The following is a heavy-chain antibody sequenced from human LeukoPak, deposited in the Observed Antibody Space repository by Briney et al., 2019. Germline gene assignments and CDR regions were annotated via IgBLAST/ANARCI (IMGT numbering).Heavy chain of an antibody. D-gene: IGHD6-6*01. J-gene: IGHJ4*02. V-gene: IGHV3-9*01. CDR1: GFIFDDYA. CDR2: ISWNSGSI. CDR3: ARDRDYSSSGASVDY. Sequence: GGSLRLSCAASGFIFDDYAMHWVRQAPGKGLEWVSGISWNSGSIGYADSVKGRFTISRDNAKNSLYLQMNSLRAEDTALYYCARDRDYSSSGASVDYWGQGTLVTVSS.